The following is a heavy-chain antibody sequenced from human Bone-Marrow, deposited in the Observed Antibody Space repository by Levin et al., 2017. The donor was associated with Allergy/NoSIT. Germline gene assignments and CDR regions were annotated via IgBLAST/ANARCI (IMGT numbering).Heavy chain of an antibody. Sequence: SETLSLTCAVSGGSLTNGDYYLSWIRQSPGKGLEWIGYIYYSGSTYYNPSLKSRVLISIDTSENQFSLKLKSVTAADTAVYFCARAAYYEFVWGSFRFFDHWGQGSLVTVSS. V-gene: IGHV4-30-4*01. D-gene: IGHD3-16*02. CDR1: GGSLTNGDYY. CDR2: IYYSGST. J-gene: IGHJ4*02. CDR3: ARAAYYEFVWGSFRFFDH.